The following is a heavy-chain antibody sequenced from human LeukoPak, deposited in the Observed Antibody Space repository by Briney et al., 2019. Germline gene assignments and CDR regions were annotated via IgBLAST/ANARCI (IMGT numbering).Heavy chain of an antibody. J-gene: IGHJ5*02. D-gene: IGHD3-22*01. CDR2: IYCSGST. V-gene: IGHV4-59*08. CDR3: ARRMYYYDSSGYGGYWLDP. Sequence: SETLSLTCTVSGGSISSYYWGWIRQPPGKGLEWIGYIYCSGSTNYNPSLKSRVTISVDTSKNQFSLKLSSVTAADTAVYYCARRMYYYDSSGYGGYWLDPWGQGTLVTVSS. CDR1: GGSISSYY.